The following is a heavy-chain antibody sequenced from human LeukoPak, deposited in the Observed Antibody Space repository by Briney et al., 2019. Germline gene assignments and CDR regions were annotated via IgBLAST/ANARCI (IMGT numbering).Heavy chain of an antibody. CDR2: SKYDGSTK. Sequence: GGSLRLSCEASGFSLSGSWMRWVRQAPGKGLMWVSQSKYDGSTKSYAASVRGRFTISRDNAKNTLYLHMDSLRAEDTVVYHCARSDYFHNWGQGTMVVVSA. CDR1: GFSLSGSW. J-gene: IGHJ3*01. CDR3: ARSDYFHN. D-gene: IGHD2/OR15-2a*01. V-gene: IGHV3-74*01.